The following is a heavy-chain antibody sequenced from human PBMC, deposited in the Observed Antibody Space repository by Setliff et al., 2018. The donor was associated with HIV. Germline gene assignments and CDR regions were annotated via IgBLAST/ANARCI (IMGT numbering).Heavy chain of an antibody. D-gene: IGHD3-3*01. Sequence: GGSLRLSCAASGFTFSSYNMNWVRQAPGKGLEWVSYINSYGSSTYYADSVKGRFTISRDNAKNTLYLQMNSLRAEDTAVYYCARDPDSLTIFGVVIDYYFDYWGQGTLVTVSS. V-gene: IGHV3-48*04. J-gene: IGHJ4*02. CDR1: GFTFSSYN. CDR2: INSYGSST. CDR3: ARDPDSLTIFGVVIDYYFDY.